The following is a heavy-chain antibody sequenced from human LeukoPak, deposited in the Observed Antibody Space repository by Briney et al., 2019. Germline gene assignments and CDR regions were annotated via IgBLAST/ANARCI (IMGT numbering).Heavy chain of an antibody. CDR2: ITTSGNSI. D-gene: IGHD6-19*01. Sequence: GGSLRLSCAASGFTVSSYEMSWVRQAPGKGLEWVSFITTSGNSIYYADSVRGRFTISRDDAKNSLYLQINSLRAEDTAVYYCARDRAVANIGQVSPFHYCGQGTLVTVSS. J-gene: IGHJ4*02. V-gene: IGHV3-48*03. CDR1: GFTVSSYE. CDR3: ARDRAVANIGQVSPFHY.